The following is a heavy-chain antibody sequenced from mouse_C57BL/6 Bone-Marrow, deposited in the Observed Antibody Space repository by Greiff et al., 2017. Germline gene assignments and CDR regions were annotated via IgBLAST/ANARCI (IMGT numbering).Heavy chain of an antibody. CDR3: ARDGGDY. Sequence: EVHLVESGGGLVKPGGSLKLSCAASGFTFSSYAMSWVRQTPEKRLAWVATISDGGSYTYYPDNVKGRFTISRDNAKNNLYLQMSHLKSEDTAMYYCARDGGDYWGQGTTLTVSS. CDR1: GFTFSSYA. J-gene: IGHJ2*01. V-gene: IGHV5-4*01. CDR2: ISDGGSYT.